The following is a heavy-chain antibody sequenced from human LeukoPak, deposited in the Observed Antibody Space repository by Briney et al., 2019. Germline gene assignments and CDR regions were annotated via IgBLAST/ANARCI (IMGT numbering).Heavy chain of an antibody. Sequence: ASVKVSCKASGYTFTSYGISWVRQAPGQGLEWMGWISAYNGNTNYAQKLQGRVTMTTDTSTSTAYMELRSLRSDDTAVYYCARIAIPPGPSEWFDPWGQGTLVTVSS. CDR3: ARIAIPPGPSEWFDP. CDR1: GYTFTSYG. J-gene: IGHJ5*02. CDR2: ISAYNGNT. V-gene: IGHV1-18*01. D-gene: IGHD1-14*01.